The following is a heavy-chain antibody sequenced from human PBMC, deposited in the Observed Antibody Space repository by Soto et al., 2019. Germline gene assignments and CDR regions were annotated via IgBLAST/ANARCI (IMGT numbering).Heavy chain of an antibody. D-gene: IGHD6-19*01. CDR2: TIDSGGRS. CDR1: GFTFSSHA. V-gene: IGHV3-23*01. Sequence: EVQLLESGGGLVQPGGSLRLSCAASGFTFSSHAMSWVRQAPGKGLEWVSSTIDSGGRSYHADSVRGRFTISRDNSKNTLYLQMNSLRADDPAISYCAKDKMEQWLVGGYYDYWGQGALVTVSS. CDR3: AKDKMEQWLVGGYYDY. J-gene: IGHJ4*02.